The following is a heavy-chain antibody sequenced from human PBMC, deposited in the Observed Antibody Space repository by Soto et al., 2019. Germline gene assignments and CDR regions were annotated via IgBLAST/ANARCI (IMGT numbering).Heavy chain of an antibody. CDR2: IYYSGST. Sequence: LSLTCSVSGGSISGGVYYWSWIRQHPGKGLEWIGYIYYSGSTYYNPSLKSRLTISVDTSKNQFSLKLSSVTAADTAVYYCATSEFHWGQGTLVTVSS. D-gene: IGHD2-21*01. CDR1: GGSISGGVYY. J-gene: IGHJ4*02. V-gene: IGHV4-31*03. CDR3: ATSEFH.